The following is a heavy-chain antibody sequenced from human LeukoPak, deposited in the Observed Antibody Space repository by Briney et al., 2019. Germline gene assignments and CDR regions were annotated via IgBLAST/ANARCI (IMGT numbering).Heavy chain of an antibody. CDR1: GGSISSGDYY. J-gene: IGHJ3*02. CDR2: IYYSGST. CDR3: ARDQRAYSSGWLDAFDI. V-gene: IGHV4-30-4*02. Sequence: SETLSLTCTVSGGSISSGDYYWSWIRQPPGKGLEWIGYIYYSGSTYYNPSLKSRVTISVDTSKNQFSLKLSSVTAADTAVYYCARDQRAYSSGWLDAFDIWGQGTMVTVSS. D-gene: IGHD6-19*01.